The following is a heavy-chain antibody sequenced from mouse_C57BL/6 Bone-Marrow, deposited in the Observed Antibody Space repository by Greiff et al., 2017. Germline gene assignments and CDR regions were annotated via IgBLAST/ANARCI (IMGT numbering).Heavy chain of an antibody. J-gene: IGHJ4*01. CDR1: GFNIKDDY. V-gene: IGHV14-4*01. CDR3: TTYSNPYYAMDY. D-gene: IGHD2-5*01. Sequence: VHVKQSGAELVRPGASVKLSCTASGFNIKDDYMHWVKQRPEQGLEWIGWIDPENGDTEYASKFQGKATITADTSSNTAYLQLSSLTSEDTAVYYCTTYSNPYYAMDYWGQGTSVTVSS. CDR2: IDPENGDT.